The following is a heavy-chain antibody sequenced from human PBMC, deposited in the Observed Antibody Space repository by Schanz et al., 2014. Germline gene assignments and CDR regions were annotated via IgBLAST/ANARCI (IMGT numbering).Heavy chain of an antibody. Sequence: EVQLVESGGGLVQPGGSLRLSCAASGFTLSNYAMSWVRQAPGKGLEWVSALSEGGGGTHYADSVRGRFTISSDSSKNTLYLQMSSLRADDTAVYYCVRDSFFAFDYWGQGTLVTVSS. D-gene: IGHD3-3*01. J-gene: IGHJ4*02. CDR3: VRDSFFAFDY. V-gene: IGHV3-23*04. CDR1: GFTLSNYA. CDR2: LSEGGGGT.